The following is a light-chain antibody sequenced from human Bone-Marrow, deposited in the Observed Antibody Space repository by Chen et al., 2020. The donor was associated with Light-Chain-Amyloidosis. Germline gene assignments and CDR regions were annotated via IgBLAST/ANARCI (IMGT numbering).Light chain of an antibody. J-gene: IGLJ2*01. CDR1: DLPTKF. V-gene: IGLV3-25*03. Sequence: SYELPQPPSVSVSPGQTSRFTCSGDDLPTKFAYWYQQKPGQAPVLVIHRDTKRPSGISERVSGSSSGTTATLTISGVQAEDEADYHCQSADSSGTYEVIFGGGTKLTVL. CDR3: QSADSSGTYEVI. CDR2: RDT.